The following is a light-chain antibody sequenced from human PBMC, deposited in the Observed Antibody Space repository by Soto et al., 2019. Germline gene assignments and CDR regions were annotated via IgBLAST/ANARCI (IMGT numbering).Light chain of an antibody. CDR3: QQYHNWPPQYT. CDR2: GAS. Sequence: EIVMTQSPASLSVSPGDGATLSCRASQSVASNVAWYQQQPGQGPRLLIHGASTRAVGVPARFSGSGSGTEFTLTISSLQSEDFAVYYCQQYHNWPPQYTFGQGTKLQIK. CDR1: QSVASN. J-gene: IGKJ2*01. V-gene: IGKV3-15*01.